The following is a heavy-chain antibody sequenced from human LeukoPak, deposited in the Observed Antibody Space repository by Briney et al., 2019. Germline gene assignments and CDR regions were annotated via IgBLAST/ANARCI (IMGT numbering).Heavy chain of an antibody. CDR2: MYNSEST. CDR3: ARHVLTAGSID. CDR1: GGSINTYY. V-gene: IGHV4-59*08. D-gene: IGHD3-9*01. Sequence: SETLSLTCTISGGSINTYYWRWIRQPPGKGLEWIAYMYNSESTKYNPSLKSRVTISVDTSKKQFSLKLRSVTAADTALYYCARHVLTAGSIDWGRGTLVTVSS. J-gene: IGHJ4*02.